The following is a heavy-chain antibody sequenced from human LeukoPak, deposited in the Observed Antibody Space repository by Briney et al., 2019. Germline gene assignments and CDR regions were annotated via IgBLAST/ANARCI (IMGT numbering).Heavy chain of an antibody. Sequence: SETLSLTCTVSGDSVSSGSYYWSWIRQPPGKGLEWIGYIYYGGSTNYNPSLKSRVTISVDTSKNQFSLKLSSVTAADTAVYYCARGGYYYDSSGYLYYFDYWGQGTLVTVSS. CDR3: ARGGYYYDSSGYLYYFDY. CDR2: IYYGGST. D-gene: IGHD3-22*01. J-gene: IGHJ4*02. V-gene: IGHV4-61*01. CDR1: GDSVSSGSYY.